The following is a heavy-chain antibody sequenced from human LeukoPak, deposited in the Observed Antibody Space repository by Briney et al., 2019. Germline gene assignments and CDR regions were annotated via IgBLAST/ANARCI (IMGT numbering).Heavy chain of an antibody. Sequence: SVKVSCKASGGAFSSYAISWVRQAPGQGLEWMGGIIPIFGTANYAQKFQGRVTITADESASTAYMELSSLRSEDTAVYYCARGSGYCSGGSCRNWFDPWGQGTLVTVSS. D-gene: IGHD2-15*01. V-gene: IGHV1-69*01. CDR2: IIPIFGTA. J-gene: IGHJ5*02. CDR3: ARGSGYCSGGSCRNWFDP. CDR1: GGAFSSYA.